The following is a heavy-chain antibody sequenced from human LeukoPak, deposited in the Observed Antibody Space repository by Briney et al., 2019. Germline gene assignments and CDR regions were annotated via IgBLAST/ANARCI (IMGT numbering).Heavy chain of an antibody. Sequence: GGSLRLSCAASGFTFSSYNMNWVRQAPGKGLEWVSPISGSNSYIYYADSVKGRFTISRDNAKNSLSLQMKSLRAEDTAVYYCARQEEGITIFGMVVYFDFWGQGTLVTVSS. CDR3: ARQEEGITIFGMVVYFDF. V-gene: IGHV3-21*01. J-gene: IGHJ4*02. D-gene: IGHD3-3*01. CDR2: ISGSNSYI. CDR1: GFTFSSYN.